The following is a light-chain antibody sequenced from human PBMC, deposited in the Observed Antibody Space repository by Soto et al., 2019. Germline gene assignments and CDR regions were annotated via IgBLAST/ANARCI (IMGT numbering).Light chain of an antibody. Sequence: EMQMSQSPSALSAYVGDRVTMTCRASQNISTYLNWYQQKAGLAPKLLIYAASSLQSGVPSRFSGNGSGTDFTLTISSLQPEDFATYYCQQTYSTPPTFGQGTKV. J-gene: IGKJ1*01. CDR1: QNISTY. CDR3: QQTYSTPPT. V-gene: IGKV1-39*01. CDR2: AAS.